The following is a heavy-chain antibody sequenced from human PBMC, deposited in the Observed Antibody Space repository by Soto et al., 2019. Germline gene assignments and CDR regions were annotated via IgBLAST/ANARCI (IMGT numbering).Heavy chain of an antibody. D-gene: IGHD1-26*01. Sequence: QVQLQESGPGLVKPSGTLSLTCAVSSGSISSSNLWRWVRPPQGKGLEWIGEIYHSGSTNYNPSLKHRVTISLDKSKNQSALKLSSLTAADTAVYYCARLGIRYFDYWCQVTLVTVSS. CDR1: SGSISSSNL. CDR2: IYHSGST. V-gene: IGHV4-4*02. J-gene: IGHJ4*02. CDR3: ARLGIRYFDY.